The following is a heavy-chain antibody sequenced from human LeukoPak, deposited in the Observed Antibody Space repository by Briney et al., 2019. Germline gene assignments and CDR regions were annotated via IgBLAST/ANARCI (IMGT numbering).Heavy chain of an antibody. Sequence: SETLSLTCTVSGGSISSYYWSWIRQPPGKGLEWIGYIYYSGSTNYNPSLKSRVTISVDTSKNQFSLKLSSVTAADTAVYYCARGQTYYYDSSGYYYLDYWGQGTLVTVSS. CDR1: GGSISSYY. CDR3: ARGQTYYYDSSGYYYLDY. D-gene: IGHD3-22*01. V-gene: IGHV4-59*01. CDR2: IYYSGST. J-gene: IGHJ4*02.